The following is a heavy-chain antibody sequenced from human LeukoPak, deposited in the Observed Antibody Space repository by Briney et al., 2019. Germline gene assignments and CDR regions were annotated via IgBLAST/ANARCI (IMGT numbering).Heavy chain of an antibody. CDR2: INHSGST. V-gene: IGHV4-34*01. D-gene: IGHD7-27*01. J-gene: IGHJ4*02. CDR3: ARTNWGRLKDFDY. Sequence: PSETLSLTCAVYGGSFSVYYWSWIRQPPGKGLEWIGEINHSGSTNYNPSLKSRVTISVDTSKNQFSLNLSSVTAADTAVYYCARTNWGRLKDFDYWGQGTLVTVSS. CDR1: GGSFSVYY.